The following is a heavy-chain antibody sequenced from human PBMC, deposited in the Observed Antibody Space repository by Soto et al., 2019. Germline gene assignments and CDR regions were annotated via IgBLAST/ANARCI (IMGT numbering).Heavy chain of an antibody. Sequence: GASVKVSCKTSGYTFTSYGIIWVRQAPGQGLEWMGWISTYNGNTIYAQKLQDRVTMTTDTSTRTAYMELRTLRSDDTAVYYCARDPGYASGWYCDSWGQGTLVTVSS. D-gene: IGHD6-19*01. CDR1: GYTFTSYG. CDR2: ISTYNGNT. CDR3: ARDPGYASGWYCDS. V-gene: IGHV1-18*01. J-gene: IGHJ4*02.